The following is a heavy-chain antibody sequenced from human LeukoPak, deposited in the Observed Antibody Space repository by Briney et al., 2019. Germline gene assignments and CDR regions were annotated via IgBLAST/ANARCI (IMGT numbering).Heavy chain of an antibody. V-gene: IGHV1-46*01. CDR2: INPTVGGT. CDR3: ARSYYDSSGYNYWYFDL. D-gene: IGHD3-22*01. CDR1: GYTFTSYY. Sequence: ASVKVSCKASGYTFTSYYMHWVRQAPGQGLEWMGIINPTVGGTVFAQKFQGRVSMTRDMSTSTVYMELSSLRSEDTAVYYCARSYYDSSGYNYWYFDLWGRGTLVTVSS. J-gene: IGHJ2*01.